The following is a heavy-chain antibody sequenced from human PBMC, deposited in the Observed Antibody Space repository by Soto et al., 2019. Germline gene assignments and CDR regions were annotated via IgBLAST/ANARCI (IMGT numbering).Heavy chain of an antibody. CDR1: GFSLSTSGMC. Sequence: SGPTLVNPTETLTLTCTFSGFSLSTSGMCVSCTREPPGKALEWLALIDWDDDKYYSTSLKTRLTISKDTSKNQVVLTMTNMDPVDTATYYCARMGYGDSGDAFDIWGQGTMVTVSS. J-gene: IGHJ3*02. V-gene: IGHV2-70*01. D-gene: IGHD4-17*01. CDR2: IDWDDDK. CDR3: ARMGYGDSGDAFDI.